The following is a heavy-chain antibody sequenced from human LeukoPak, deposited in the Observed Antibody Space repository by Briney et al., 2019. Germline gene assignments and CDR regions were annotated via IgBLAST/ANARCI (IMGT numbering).Heavy chain of an antibody. J-gene: IGHJ4*02. D-gene: IGHD6-13*01. CDR2: INYSGNT. V-gene: IGHV4-34*01. Sequence: PSETLSLTCAVYGGCFSGYYWSWIRQPPGKGLEWIGEINYSGNTKYNPSLKIRVTVSVDTSKTQFSLKLSSVTAADTAVYYCARGGSRKWAAGPYYHDYWGQGTLVTVSS. CDR3: ARGGSRKWAAGPYYHDY. CDR1: GGCFSGYY.